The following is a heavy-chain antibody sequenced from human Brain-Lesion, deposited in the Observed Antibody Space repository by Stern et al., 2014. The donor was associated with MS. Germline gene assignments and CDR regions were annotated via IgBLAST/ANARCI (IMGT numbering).Heavy chain of an antibody. CDR1: GGSISSGNYY. V-gene: IGHV4-61*02. Sequence: QVQLQESGPGLVKPSQTLSLTCTVSGGSISSGNYYWSWIRQPAGEGLEWIGRIFSSGSTQYNPSPKSRVPISDDPATNHFSLRLSSVTAADTAVYYCARGSYGVLTGNGEHGFDIWGQGTMVTVSS. CDR2: IFSSGST. D-gene: IGHD3-9*01. CDR3: ARGSYGVLTGNGEHGFDI. J-gene: IGHJ3*02.